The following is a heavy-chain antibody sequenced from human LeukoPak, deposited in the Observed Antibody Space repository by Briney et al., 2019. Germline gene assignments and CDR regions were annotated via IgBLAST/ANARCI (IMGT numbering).Heavy chain of an antibody. CDR1: GFTVSSNY. V-gene: IGHV3-66*01. CDR2: IYSGGST. Sequence: GGSLRLSCAAFGFTVSSNYMSWVRQAPGKGLEWVSVIYSGGSTYYADSVKGRFTISRDNSKNTLYLQMNSLRAEDTAVYYCARDHISTGGGNAYYFDYWGQGTLVTVSS. CDR3: ARDHISTGGGNAYYFDY. J-gene: IGHJ4*02. D-gene: IGHD4-23*01.